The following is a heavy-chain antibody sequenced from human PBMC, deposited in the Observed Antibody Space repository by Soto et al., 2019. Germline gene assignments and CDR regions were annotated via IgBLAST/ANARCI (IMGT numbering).Heavy chain of an antibody. CDR2: ISAYNGNT. V-gene: IGHV1-18*01. CDR3: ARCPIGEWELPLGSDY. J-gene: IGHJ4*02. CDR1: GYTLTSFG. Sequence: GASVKVSCKASGYTLTSFGFSWVRKAPGQGLEWMGWISAYNGNTNYAQKLQGRVTMTTDTSTSTAYMELRSLRSDDTAVYYCARCPIGEWELPLGSDYWGQGTLVTVSS. D-gene: IGHD1-26*01.